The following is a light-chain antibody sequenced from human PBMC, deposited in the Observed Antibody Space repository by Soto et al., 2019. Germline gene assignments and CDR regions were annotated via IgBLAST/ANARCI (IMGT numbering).Light chain of an antibody. CDR2: AAS. Sequence: DIQMTQSPSSLSASVGDIVTISCRASQSISRYLTWYQQKPGEAPKLLIYAASSKSAQVPSRFSGSGSGTYSTLNISSLQPEDFAPYYCQQSYSSPRTFGPGNTVDMK. V-gene: IGKV1-39*01. J-gene: IGKJ3*01. CDR1: QSISRY. CDR3: QQSYSSPRT.